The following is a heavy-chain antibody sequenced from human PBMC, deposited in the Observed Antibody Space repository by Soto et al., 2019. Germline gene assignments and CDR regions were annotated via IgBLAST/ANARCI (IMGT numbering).Heavy chain of an antibody. CDR1: GYTFTSYG. Sequence: GASVKVSCKASGYTFTSYGISWVRQAPGQGLEWMGWISGYNGNTNLAQKLQGRVTMTTDTPTSTAFMELRSLRSDDTAVYYCAIIAVCSIITCFFPSRFHLRGYYYSGMDVWGQGTTVTVSS. J-gene: IGHJ6*02. CDR3: AIIAVCSIITCFFPSRFHLRGYYYSGMDV. CDR2: ISGYNGNT. V-gene: IGHV1-18*01. D-gene: IGHD2-2*01.